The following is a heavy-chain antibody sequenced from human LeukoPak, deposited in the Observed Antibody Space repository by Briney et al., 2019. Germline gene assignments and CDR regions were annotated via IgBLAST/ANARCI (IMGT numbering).Heavy chain of an antibody. D-gene: IGHD4-23*01. V-gene: IGHV3-11*01. CDR1: GFTFSDYY. J-gene: IGHJ6*03. CDR3: GGNQFYYYYYYMDV. CDR2: ISGSGSTI. Sequence: NPGGSLRLSCAASGFTFSDYYMNWVRQAPGKGLEWVSYISGSGSTIDYADSVKGRFTISRDNSKNTLYLQMNSLRAEDTAVYYCGGNQFYYYYYYMDVWGKGTTVTVSS.